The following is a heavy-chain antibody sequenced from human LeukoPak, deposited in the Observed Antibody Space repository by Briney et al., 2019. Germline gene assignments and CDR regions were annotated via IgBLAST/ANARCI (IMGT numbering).Heavy chain of an antibody. J-gene: IGHJ4*02. V-gene: IGHV1-69*05. CDR3: ARDQRGGWELPLN. Sequence: SVKVSCKASGGTFSSYAISWVRQAPGQGLGWMGRIIPIFGTANYAQKFQGRVTITTDESTSTAYMELSSLRSEDTAVYYCARDQRGGWELPLNWGQGTLVTVSS. CDR2: IIPIFGTA. D-gene: IGHD1-26*01. CDR1: GGTFSSYA.